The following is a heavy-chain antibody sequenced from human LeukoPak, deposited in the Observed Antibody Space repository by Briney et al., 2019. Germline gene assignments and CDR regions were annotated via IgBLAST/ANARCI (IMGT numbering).Heavy chain of an antibody. CDR1: GFTFSSYG. Sequence: GGSLRLFCAASGFTFSSYGMHWVRQAPGKGLEWVAVIWYDGSNKYYADSVKGRFAISRDNSKNTVYLQMNSLRAEDTAVYYCAKDSNDFWSGHPDYWGQGTLVTASS. V-gene: IGHV3-33*06. CDR3: AKDSNDFWSGHPDY. J-gene: IGHJ4*02. D-gene: IGHD3-3*01. CDR2: IWYDGSNK.